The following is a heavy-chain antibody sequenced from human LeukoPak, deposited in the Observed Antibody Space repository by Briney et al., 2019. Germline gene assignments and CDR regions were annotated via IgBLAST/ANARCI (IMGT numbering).Heavy chain of an antibody. CDR2: ISGSGSTI. CDR3: ARVGDSSSWYGNAFDI. J-gene: IGHJ3*02. V-gene: IGHV3-23*01. CDR1: GFTFSSYA. Sequence: SGGSLRLSCAASGFTFSSYAMSWVRQAPGKGLEWVSAISGSGSTIYYADSVKGRFTISRDNAKNSLYLQMNSLRAEDTAVYYCARVGDSSSWYGNAFDIWGQGTMVTVSS. D-gene: IGHD6-13*01.